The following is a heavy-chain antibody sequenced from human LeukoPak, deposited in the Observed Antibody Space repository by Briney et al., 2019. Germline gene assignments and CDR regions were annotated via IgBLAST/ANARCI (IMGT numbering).Heavy chain of an antibody. J-gene: IGHJ4*02. CDR3: AKDSDYDPLTGYYDY. CDR1: GGSISSYY. D-gene: IGHD3-9*01. V-gene: IGHV3-9*01. Sequence: LSLTCTVSGGSISSYYWSWIRQPPGKGLEWVSGISWNSRSIGYADSVKGRFTISRDNAKNSLYLQMNSLRVEDTALYYCAKDSDYDPLTGYYDYWGQETQVTVSS. CDR2: ISWNSRSI.